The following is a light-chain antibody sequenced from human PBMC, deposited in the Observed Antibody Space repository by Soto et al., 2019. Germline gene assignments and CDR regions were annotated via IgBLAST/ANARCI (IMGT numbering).Light chain of an antibody. CDR1: QSVSSN. CDR3: QQYNNWPPT. J-gene: IGKJ1*01. CDR2: GAS. Sequence: EVVMTQSPATLSVSPGARAPLSCRARQSVSSNLAWYQQKPGQAPRLLIYGASTRATGIPARFSGSGSGTEFTLTISSLQSEDFAVYYCQQYNNWPPTFGQGTKVDIK. V-gene: IGKV3-15*01.